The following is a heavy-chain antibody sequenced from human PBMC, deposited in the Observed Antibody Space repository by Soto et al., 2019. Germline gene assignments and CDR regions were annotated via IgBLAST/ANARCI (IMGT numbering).Heavy chain of an antibody. CDR2: INAGNGNT. J-gene: IGHJ5*02. CDR3: ARVPHYYGSGPKNWFDP. Sequence: ASVKVSCKASGYTFTSYYMHWVRQAPGQRLEWMGWINAGNGNTKYSQKFQGRVTITRDTSASTAYMELSSLRSEDTAVYYCARVPHYYGSGPKNWFDPWGQGTLVTVPQ. D-gene: IGHD3-10*01. V-gene: IGHV1-3*01. CDR1: GYTFTSYY.